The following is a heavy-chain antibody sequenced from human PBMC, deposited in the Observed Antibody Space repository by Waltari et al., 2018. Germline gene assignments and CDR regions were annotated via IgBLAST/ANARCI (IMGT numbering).Heavy chain of an antibody. J-gene: IGHJ4*02. CDR1: GGTFSSYA. V-gene: IGHV1-69*14. CDR3: AAGGPSGGWYHYYFDY. D-gene: IGHD6-19*01. Sequence: QVQLVQSGAEVKKPGSSVKVSCKASGGTFSSYAISWVRQAPGQGLEWMGGSIPILGTANYAQKFQGRVTITADKSTSTAYMELSSLRSEDTAVYYCAAGGPSGGWYHYYFDYWGQGTLVTVSS. CDR2: SIPILGTA.